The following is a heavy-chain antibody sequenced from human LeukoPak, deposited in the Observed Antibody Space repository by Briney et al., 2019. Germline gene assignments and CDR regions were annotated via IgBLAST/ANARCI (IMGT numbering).Heavy chain of an antibody. CDR2: INESGYT. V-gene: IGHV4-34*01. Sequence: SETLSLTCAVFGGSFSGYYWSWIRQAPGKGLGLIGEINESGYTNYNPPLKSRVTISVGTSKNQFSLNVKSVPAAATAVYYCARALIVPPASCYMAVWGKGPTVIVSS. CDR1: GGSFSGYY. J-gene: IGHJ6*03. D-gene: IGHD2-2*01. CDR3: ARALIVPPASCYMAV.